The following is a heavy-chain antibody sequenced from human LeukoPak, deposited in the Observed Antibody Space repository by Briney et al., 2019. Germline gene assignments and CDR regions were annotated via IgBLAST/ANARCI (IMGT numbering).Heavy chain of an antibody. CDR3: AREVLRYFDWLSSAGWFDP. CDR1: GDSVSSNSAA. Sequence: SQTHSLTCAISGDSVSSNSAAWNWIRQSPSRGLEWLGRTYYRSKWYNDYAVSVKSRITINPDTSKNQFSLQLISVTPEDTAVYYCAREVLRYFDWLSSAGWFDPWGQGTLVTVSS. D-gene: IGHD3-9*01. CDR2: TYYRSKWYN. J-gene: IGHJ5*02. V-gene: IGHV6-1*01.